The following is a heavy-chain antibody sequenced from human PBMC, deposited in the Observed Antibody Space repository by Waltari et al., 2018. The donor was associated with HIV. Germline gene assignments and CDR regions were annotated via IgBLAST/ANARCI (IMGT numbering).Heavy chain of an antibody. V-gene: IGHV7-4-1*01. CDR1: ENTVWDSV. Sequence: VHLQQSPPQLKNHGNLLKISCTLSENTVWDSVINWVRQAPGQGLEWIGLIDTKTGSPTYAQVFSGLLILSLDTSVTTSYLQIRALKTNDTATYYCAEGYGAFDFDYWGQGTLITVSP. CDR3: AEGYGAFDFDY. D-gene: IGHD2-15*01. J-gene: IGHJ4*02. CDR2: IDTKTGSP.